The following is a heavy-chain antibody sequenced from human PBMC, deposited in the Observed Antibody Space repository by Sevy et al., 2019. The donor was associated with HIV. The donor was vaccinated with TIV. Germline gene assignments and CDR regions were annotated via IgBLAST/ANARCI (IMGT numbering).Heavy chain of an antibody. CDR3: ARLGSSGWAGMDV. V-gene: IGHV3-21*01. Sequence: GGSLRLSCVASGFTFSTYSTNWVRQAPGKGLEWVSSISGLSNYIYYSDSVRGRFTISRDNAKNSLYLQMNSLRAEDTALYYCARLGSSGWAGMDVWGQGTTVTVSS. D-gene: IGHD6-19*01. CDR1: GFTFSTYS. J-gene: IGHJ6*02. CDR2: ISGLSNYI.